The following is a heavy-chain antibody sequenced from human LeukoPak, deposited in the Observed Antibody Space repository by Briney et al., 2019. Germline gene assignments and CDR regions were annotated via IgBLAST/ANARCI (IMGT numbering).Heavy chain of an antibody. CDR3: ARDGHVDGWFDP. CDR2: INNSGGTT. Sequence: GGSLRLSCATSGFTFSSYTMTWVRQAPGKGLEWVAIINNSGGTTYYVDSVKGRFTVSRDNSKNTLYLQMDTLRAEDTALYYCARDGHVDGWFDPWGQGTLVTVSS. J-gene: IGHJ5*02. CDR1: GFTFSSYT. V-gene: IGHV3-23*01.